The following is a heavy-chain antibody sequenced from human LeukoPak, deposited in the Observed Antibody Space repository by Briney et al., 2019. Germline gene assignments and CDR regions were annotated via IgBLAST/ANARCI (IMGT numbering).Heavy chain of an antibody. Sequence: ETLSLTCTVSGASISSYYWSWIRQPPGKGLEWIGYIYYSGSTNYNPSLTSRVTISVDTSKNQFSLKLSSVTAADTAVYYCARGYSYGAYWFDPWGQGTLVTVPS. CDR2: IYYSGST. D-gene: IGHD5-18*01. CDR1: GASISSYY. V-gene: IGHV4-59*01. J-gene: IGHJ5*02. CDR3: ARGYSYGAYWFDP.